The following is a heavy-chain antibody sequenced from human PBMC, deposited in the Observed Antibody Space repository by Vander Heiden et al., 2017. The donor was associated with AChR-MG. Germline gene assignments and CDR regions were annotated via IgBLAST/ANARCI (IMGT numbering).Heavy chain of an antibody. Sequence: EVHLLESGGGLVQPGGSLRLSCAASRFNFSSQAMSWVRQAPGRGLEWVSTIHGSGGTTFYADSVKGRFTISRDDSKSTLYLEMKSLRAEDTAVYYCAVEEWGHFDYWGQGTLVTVSS. CDR1: RFNFSSQA. CDR2: IHGSGGTT. CDR3: AVEEWGHFDY. D-gene: IGHD3-16*01. J-gene: IGHJ4*02. V-gene: IGHV3-23*01.